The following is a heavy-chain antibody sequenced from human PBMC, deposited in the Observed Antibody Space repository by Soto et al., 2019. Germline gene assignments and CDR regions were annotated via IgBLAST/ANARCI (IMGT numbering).Heavy chain of an antibody. CDR2: INPDGSNT. CDR3: AAAATINDAFNI. D-gene: IGHD5-12*01. Sequence: EVQLVESGGGLVQPGASLRLSCAASGFTFMNYWMHWVRQAPGKGLVWVSRINPDGSNTTYADSVKGRFTISRDNAKNTLYLQMSSLRAEDTSLYYCAAAATINDAFNIWGQGTMVTVSS. J-gene: IGHJ3*02. CDR1: GFTFMNYW. V-gene: IGHV3-74*01.